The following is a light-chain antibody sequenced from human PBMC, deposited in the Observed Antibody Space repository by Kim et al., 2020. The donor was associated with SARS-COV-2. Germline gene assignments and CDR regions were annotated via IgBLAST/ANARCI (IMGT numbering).Light chain of an antibody. CDR2: EVN. CDR3: TSYAGRNDVV. Sequence: QSALTQPPSASGSPGQSVTISCTGTSDDIGLYVYVSWYQFHPGRAPKLIIYEVNKRPSGVPDRFSGYKSGNTAYLTVSGLQSEDEADYYCTSYAGRNDVVFGGGTQLTVL. V-gene: IGLV2-8*01. CDR1: SDDIGLYVY. J-gene: IGLJ3*02.